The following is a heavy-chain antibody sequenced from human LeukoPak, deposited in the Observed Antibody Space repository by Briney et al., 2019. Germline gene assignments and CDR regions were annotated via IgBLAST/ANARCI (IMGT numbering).Heavy chain of an antibody. D-gene: IGHD6-19*01. CDR1: GYTFTSYG. CDR2: ISAYNGNT. Sequence: ASVKVSCKASGYTFTSYGISWVRQAPGQGLGWMGWISAYNGNTNYAQKLQGRVTMTTDTSTSTAYMELRSPRSDDTAVYYCARAVSGWYNWFDPWGQGTLVTVSS. CDR3: ARAVSGWYNWFDP. J-gene: IGHJ5*02. V-gene: IGHV1-18*01.